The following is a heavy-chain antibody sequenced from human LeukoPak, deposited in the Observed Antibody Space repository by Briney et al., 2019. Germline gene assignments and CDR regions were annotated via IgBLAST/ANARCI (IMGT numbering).Heavy chain of an antibody. Sequence: PGGSLRLSCAASGFTFNNYWMNWVRQAPGKGLEWVSSISSSSSYIYYADSVKGRFTISRDNAKNSLYLQMNSLRAEDTAVYYCARARYTAAAGTDYWGQGTLVTVSS. CDR2: ISSSSSYI. D-gene: IGHD6-13*01. V-gene: IGHV3-21*01. CDR3: ARARYTAAAGTDY. J-gene: IGHJ4*02. CDR1: GFTFNNYW.